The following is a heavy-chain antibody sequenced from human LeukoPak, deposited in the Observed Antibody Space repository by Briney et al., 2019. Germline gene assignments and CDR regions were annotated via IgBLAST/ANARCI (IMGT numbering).Heavy chain of an antibody. J-gene: IGHJ4*02. V-gene: IGHV4-59*01. D-gene: IGHD6-19*01. CDR1: GASLTTYH. Sequence: SETLSLTCTVSGASLTTYHWTWMRQPPGRRREWIGYLFNTGSTKYNPSLASRVAILADTSKNQFSLKMTSVSAADTAVYYCATRRLAVAAPCDYWGQGTLVTVSS. CDR2: LFNTGST. CDR3: ATRRLAVAAPCDY.